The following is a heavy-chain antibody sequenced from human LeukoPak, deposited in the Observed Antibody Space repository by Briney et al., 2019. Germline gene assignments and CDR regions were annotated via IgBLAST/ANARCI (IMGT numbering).Heavy chain of an antibody. CDR3: AREVGRSAAL. CDR1: GFTFSSYA. V-gene: IGHV3-23*01. CDR2: IRGSGGGT. D-gene: IGHD6-13*01. Sequence: GGSLRLSCAASGFTFSSYAMSWVRQAPGKGLEWVSAIRGSGGGTYHADSVKGRFTISRDNAKNSLYLQMNSLRADDTAVYYCAREVGRSAALWGQGTLVTVSS. J-gene: IGHJ4*02.